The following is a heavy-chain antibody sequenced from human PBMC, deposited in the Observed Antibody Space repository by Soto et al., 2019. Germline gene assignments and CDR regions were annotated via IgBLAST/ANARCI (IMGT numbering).Heavy chain of an antibody. V-gene: IGHV1-3*05. J-gene: IGHJ6*01. Sequence: QVQLVQSGAAEQKPGASVKVSCKASGYTFTSYAMHWVRQAPGQRLEWIGWITAGNGNTKYSQKFQGRVTITRDTASSTAFMALSGLRSEDTAVYYCVRSCSWYPKTKINLPDYYNYGMEVWGQGTTVTISS. CDR2: ITAGNGNT. D-gene: IGHD6-13*01. CDR3: VRSCSWYPKTKINLPDYYNYGMEV. CDR1: GYTFTSYA.